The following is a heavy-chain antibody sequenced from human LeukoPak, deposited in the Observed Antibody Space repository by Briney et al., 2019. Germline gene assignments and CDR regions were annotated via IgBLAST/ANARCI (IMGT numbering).Heavy chain of an antibody. CDR1: GFTFSDYY. D-gene: IGHD3-10*01. CDR3: AIGGPRYYFDY. Sequence: GALRLSCAASGFTFSDYYMSWIRQAPGKGLEWVSYISSSGSIINNADSVKGRFTISRDNAKNSLYLQMNSLRAEDTAVYYCAIGGPRYYFDYWGQGTLVTVSS. CDR2: ISSSGSII. J-gene: IGHJ4*02. V-gene: IGHV3-11*01.